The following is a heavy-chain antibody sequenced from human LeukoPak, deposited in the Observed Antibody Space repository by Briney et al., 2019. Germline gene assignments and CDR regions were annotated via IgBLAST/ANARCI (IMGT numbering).Heavy chain of an antibody. J-gene: IGHJ6*03. V-gene: IGHV4-39*07. CDR2: IYYSGST. D-gene: IGHD6-19*01. Sequence: MSSETLSLTCTVSGGSISSSSYYWGWIRQPPGKGLEWIGSIYYSGSTYYNPSLKSRVTISVDTSKNQFSLKLSSVTAADTAVYYCARVFSGWYFDSDYYMDVWGKGTTVTVSS. CDR1: GGSISSSSYY. CDR3: ARVFSGWYFDSDYYMDV.